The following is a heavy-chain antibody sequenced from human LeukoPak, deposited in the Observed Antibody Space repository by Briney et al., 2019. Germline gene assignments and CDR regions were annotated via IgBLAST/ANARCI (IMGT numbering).Heavy chain of an antibody. D-gene: IGHD4-17*01. Sequence: ASVKVSCKASGYTFTTYYMHWVRQAPGQGPEWMGWINPDSAGTNYAQNFQGRVTMTRDMSTSTVYMELSSLRSEDTAVYFCARYGHSPFFDYWGQGTLVIVSS. V-gene: IGHV1-2*02. J-gene: IGHJ4*02. CDR3: ARYGHSPFFDY. CDR1: GYTFTTYY. CDR2: INPDSAGT.